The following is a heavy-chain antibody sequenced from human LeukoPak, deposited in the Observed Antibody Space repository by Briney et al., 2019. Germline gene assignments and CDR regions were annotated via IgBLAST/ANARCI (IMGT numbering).Heavy chain of an antibody. D-gene: IGHD3-22*01. V-gene: IGHV1-2*02. Sequence: ASVKVSCKASGYTFTGYYMHWVRQAPGQGLEWMGWINPNSGATNYAQKFQGRVTVTRDTSISTASMELSRLRSDDTAVYYCASGGRLYDRSPYYHDYWGQGTLVTVSS. CDR2: INPNSGAT. CDR3: ASGGRLYDRSPYYHDY. CDR1: GYTFTGYY. J-gene: IGHJ4*02.